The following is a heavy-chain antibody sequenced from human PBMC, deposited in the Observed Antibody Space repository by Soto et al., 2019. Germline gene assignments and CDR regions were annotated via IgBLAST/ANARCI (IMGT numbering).Heavy chain of an antibody. Sequence: PSETLSLTCTVSGGSISSGGYYWSWTRQHPGKGLEWIGYIYYSGSTYYNPSLKSRVTISVDTSKNQFSLKLSSVTAADTAVYYCARKGSSGYIFDYWGQGTLVTVSS. CDR3: ARKGSSGYIFDY. CDR1: GGSISSGGYY. D-gene: IGHD3-22*01. V-gene: IGHV4-31*03. J-gene: IGHJ4*02. CDR2: IYYSGST.